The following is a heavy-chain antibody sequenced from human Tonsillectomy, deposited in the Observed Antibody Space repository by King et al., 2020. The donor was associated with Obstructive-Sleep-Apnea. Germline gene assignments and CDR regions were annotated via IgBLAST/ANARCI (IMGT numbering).Heavy chain of an antibody. D-gene: IGHD1-1*01. CDR3: ARENWSTFDY. CDR1: GFTFREFY. V-gene: IGHV3-11*06. Sequence: VQLVESGGGLVRPDGSLRLSCAASGFTFREFYMSWIRQAPGKGLEWVSYIISASIYTNYADSVKGRFTISRDDAKKTLYLQMNSLRDEDTAVYYCARENWSTFDYWGHGTLVTVSS. J-gene: IGHJ4*01. CDR2: IISASIYT.